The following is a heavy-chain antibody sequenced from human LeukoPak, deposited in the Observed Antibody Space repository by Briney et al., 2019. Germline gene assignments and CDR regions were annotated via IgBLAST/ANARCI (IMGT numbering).Heavy chain of an antibody. CDR1: GFTFSHYA. V-gene: IGHV3-23*01. Sequence: GGSLRLSCAASGFTFSHYAMTWVPQAPGKGLEWVSGISSGGTTYSADSVKGRFTISRDNSKNTLYLQMNSLRAEDTAVYYCAKSHDPPMYSSSWYGMDVWGQGNTVTVSS. J-gene: IGHJ6*02. D-gene: IGHD6-13*01. CDR3: AKSHDPPMYSSSWYGMDV. CDR2: ISSGGTT.